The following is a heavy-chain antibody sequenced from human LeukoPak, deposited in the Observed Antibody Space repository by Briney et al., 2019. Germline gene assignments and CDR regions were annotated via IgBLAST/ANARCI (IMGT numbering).Heavy chain of an antibody. CDR1: GGSISSYY. J-gene: IGHJ4*02. V-gene: IGHV4-4*07. CDR3: ARLLGYSGTDHYYFDY. Sequence: SETLSLTCTVSGGSISSYYWSWIRQPAGKGLEWIGRIYTSGSTNYNPSLKSRVTMSVDTSKNQFSLKLSSVTAADTAVYYCARLLGYSGTDHYYFDYWGQGTLVTVSS. D-gene: IGHD3-10*01. CDR2: IYTSGST.